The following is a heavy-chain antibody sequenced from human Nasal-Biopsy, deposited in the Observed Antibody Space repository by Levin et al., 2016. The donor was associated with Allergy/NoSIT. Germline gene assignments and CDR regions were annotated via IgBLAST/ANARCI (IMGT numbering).Heavy chain of an antibody. J-gene: IGHJ5*02. Sequence: ASVKVSCKASGYTFTDYGIAWVRQAPGQGLEWMGWISTYNDNTHYAQKFQGRVIMTTDTAATTAYMEVRGLRFDDTAVYYCARGSELISSAGTAFDPWGQGTLVTVSS. CDR3: ARGSELISSAGTAFDP. CDR2: ISTYNDNT. V-gene: IGHV1-18*01. D-gene: IGHD6-13*01. CDR1: GYTFTDYG.